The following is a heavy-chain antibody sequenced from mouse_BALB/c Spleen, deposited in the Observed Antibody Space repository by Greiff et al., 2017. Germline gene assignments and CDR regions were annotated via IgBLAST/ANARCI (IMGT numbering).Heavy chain of an antibody. Sequence: VQLQQSGAVLVRPGASVKMSCKASGFTFTSYWMHWVKQRPGQGLEWIGAIYPGNSDTNYNQKFKGKAKLTAVTSTSTAYLELSSLTNEDSAVYYCTGTLYGYDGWYCGLGGRETTLTVSS. CDR1: GFTFTSYW. CDR2: IYPGNSDT. D-gene: IGHD2-2*01. CDR3: TGTLYGYDGWYCGL. V-gene: IGHV1-5*01. J-gene: IGHJ1*03.